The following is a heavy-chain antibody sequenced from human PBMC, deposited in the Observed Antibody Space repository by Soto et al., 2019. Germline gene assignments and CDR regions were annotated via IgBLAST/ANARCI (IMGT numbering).Heavy chain of an antibody. J-gene: IGHJ4*02. Sequence: SETLSLTCTVSGGSISSSSYYWGWLRQLPGKGLEWIGSIYYSGSTYYNPSLKSRVTISVDTSKNQFSLKLSSVTAADTAVYYCARLGTAGIAARDYWGQGTLVTVSS. D-gene: IGHD6-25*01. CDR1: GGSISSSSYY. CDR2: IYYSGST. CDR3: ARLGTAGIAARDY. V-gene: IGHV4-39*01.